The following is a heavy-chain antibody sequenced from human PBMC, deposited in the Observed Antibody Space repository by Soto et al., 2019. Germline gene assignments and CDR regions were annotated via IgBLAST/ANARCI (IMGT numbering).Heavy chain of an antibody. CDR3: ARSVGVSMDTNMVSAYGMDV. D-gene: IGHD5-18*01. Sequence: QVQLVQSGAEVKRPGSSVQVSCKASGGTFRTSTISWVRQAPGQGLEWMGRIIPILNIANYAQKFQGRVTFTADKSTSTAYMAMCSLRSEETPVYYCARSVGVSMDTNMVSAYGMDVWGQGTTVTVSS. CDR2: IIPILNIA. V-gene: IGHV1-69*02. CDR1: GGTFRTST. J-gene: IGHJ6*02.